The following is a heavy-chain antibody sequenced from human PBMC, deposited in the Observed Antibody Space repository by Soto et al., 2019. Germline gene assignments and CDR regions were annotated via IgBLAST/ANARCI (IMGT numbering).Heavy chain of an antibody. D-gene: IGHD1-26*01. Sequence: SETLSLTCSVSGGSISSSYWNWIRQPAGKGLEWSGRFYTTGRASYNPSLKGRLTLSGDSSKNHFSLRLGSVTAADTAVYSCAIEPIVQAPPRYNWFDPWGQGILVTVSS. CDR2: FYTTGRA. CDR3: AIEPIVQAPPRYNWFDP. V-gene: IGHV4-4*07. CDR1: GGSISSSY. J-gene: IGHJ5*02.